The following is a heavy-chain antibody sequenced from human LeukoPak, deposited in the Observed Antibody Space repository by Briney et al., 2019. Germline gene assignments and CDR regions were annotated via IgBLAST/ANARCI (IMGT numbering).Heavy chain of an antibody. CDR2: IDPSDSYT. D-gene: IGHD6-13*01. J-gene: IGHJ4*02. CDR1: GYTFTTYW. CDR3: ARHHAIAAAGAFDY. Sequence: GESLKISCKGSGYTFTTYWITWVRQMPGRGLEWMGRIDPSDSYTDYSPSFRGHVTISADRSISTAYLQWSSLKASDSAIYYCARHHAIAAAGAFDYWGQGTLVTVSS. V-gene: IGHV5-10-1*01.